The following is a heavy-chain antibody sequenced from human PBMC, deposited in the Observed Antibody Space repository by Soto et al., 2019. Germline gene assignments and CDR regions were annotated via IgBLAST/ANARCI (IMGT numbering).Heavy chain of an antibody. Sequence: GGSLRLSFAASGFTFSSYPMNWVRQDPGKGLEWVSSILSSSSDIKYADSVKGRFTVSRDNPRNSLYLQMNSLRTEDTAVYYCARDASIAARHYFDYGGQGTLVTVSS. CDR2: ILSSSSDI. D-gene: IGHD6-6*01. J-gene: IGHJ4*02. CDR3: ARDASIAARHYFDY. V-gene: IGHV3-21*01. CDR1: GFTFSSYP.